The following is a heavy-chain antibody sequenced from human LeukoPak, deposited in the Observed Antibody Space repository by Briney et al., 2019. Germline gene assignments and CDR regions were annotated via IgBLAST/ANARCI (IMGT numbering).Heavy chain of an antibody. V-gene: IGHV1-24*01. CDR1: GHTLTDLS. CDR3: ATGGIYSLLDY. J-gene: IGHJ4*02. CDR2: LDPEDGET. Sequence: ASVKVSCKVSGHTLTDLSTHWVRQTPGGGLEWMGGLDPEDGETIYAQKFQGRVTMTEETSTDTAYMELSSLRSEDTAVYYCATGGIYSLLDYWGQGTLVTVSS. D-gene: IGHD1-26*01.